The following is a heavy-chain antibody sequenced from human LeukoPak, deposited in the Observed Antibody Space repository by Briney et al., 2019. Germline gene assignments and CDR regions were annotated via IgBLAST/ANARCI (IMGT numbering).Heavy chain of an antibody. CDR3: ARLGPGGRYGPRGGVLFDW. CDR1: GCLFTRYW. V-gene: IGHV5-51*01. Sequence: VASLQISCKGSGCLFTRYWIGWVRQMPGKGLEWMGIIYPGDSDARYSPSFQGQVTISADKSISTAYLQWSSLNASDTAMYYCARLGPGGRYGPRGGVLFDWWGQGTLVTVSS. J-gene: IGHJ4*02. CDR2: IYPGDSDA. D-gene: IGHD3-16*01.